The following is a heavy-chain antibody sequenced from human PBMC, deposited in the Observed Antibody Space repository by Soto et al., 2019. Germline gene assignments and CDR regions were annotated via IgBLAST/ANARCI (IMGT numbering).Heavy chain of an antibody. Sequence: ASVKPSCKASGYTFTSYDINWVRQATGQGLEWMGWMNPNSGNTGYAQKFQGRVTMTRNTSISTAYMELSSLRSEDTAVYYCARAVTIFGANWFDPWGQGTLVTVSS. CDR2: MNPNSGNT. CDR3: ARAVTIFGANWFDP. V-gene: IGHV1-8*01. D-gene: IGHD3-3*01. CDR1: GYTFTSYD. J-gene: IGHJ5*02.